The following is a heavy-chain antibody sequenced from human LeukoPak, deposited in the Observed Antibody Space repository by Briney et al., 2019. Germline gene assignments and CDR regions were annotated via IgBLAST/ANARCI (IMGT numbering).Heavy chain of an antibody. D-gene: IGHD4-23*01. CDR2: ISSSSSTI. Sequence: GGSLRLSCAASGFTFSSYSMNWVRQAPGKGLEGVSYISSSSSTIYYADSVKGRFTISRDNAKNSLYLQMNSLRAEDTAVYYCARDRKDGGNSPRLDYWGQGTLVTVSS. CDR3: ARDRKDGGNSPRLDY. CDR1: GFTFSSYS. V-gene: IGHV3-48*04. J-gene: IGHJ4*02.